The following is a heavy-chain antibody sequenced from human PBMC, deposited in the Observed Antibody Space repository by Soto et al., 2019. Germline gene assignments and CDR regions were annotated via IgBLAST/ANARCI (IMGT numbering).Heavy chain of an antibody. V-gene: IGHV3-74*01. CDR1: EFTFRSYW. Sequence: EVQLVDSGGGLVQPGGSLRLSCAASEFTFRSYWMHWVRQSPGKGLVWVSRISGDGSSTNYAYSVKGRFTISRDNAKNTVYLQIDSLRAEDTAVYYCARSVPGTYWAFDLWGQGTVVAFSS. J-gene: IGHJ3*01. CDR3: ARSVPGTYWAFDL. D-gene: IGHD1-7*01. CDR2: ISGDGSST.